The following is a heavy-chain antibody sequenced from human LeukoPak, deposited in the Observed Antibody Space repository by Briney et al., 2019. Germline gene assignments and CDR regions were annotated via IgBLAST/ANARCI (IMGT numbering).Heavy chain of an antibody. CDR2: IRNKVDGGTT. Sequence: GGSLRLSCAASGFTFSNAWMSWVRQAPGKGLEWVGRIRNKVDGGTTDYAAPVKGRFTISRDDSKNTLYLQMNSLKTEDTAVYYCTTRAGCSGGSCYSSPSHWGQGTLVTVSS. V-gene: IGHV3-15*01. D-gene: IGHD2-15*01. CDR1: GFTFSNAW. CDR3: TTRAGCSGGSCYSSPSH. J-gene: IGHJ4*02.